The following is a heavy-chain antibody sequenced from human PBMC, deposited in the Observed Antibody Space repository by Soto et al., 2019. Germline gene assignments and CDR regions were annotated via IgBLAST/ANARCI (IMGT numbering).Heavy chain of an antibody. Sequence: SETLSLTCAVSGGSISSGGYSWSWIRQPPGKGLEWIGYIYHSGSTYYNPSLKSRVTISVDRSKNQFSLKLSSVTAADTAVYYCASRSSVTSFDYWGQGTLVTVSS. CDR3: ASRSSVTSFDY. V-gene: IGHV4-30-2*01. CDR1: GGSISSGGYS. D-gene: IGHD4-17*01. J-gene: IGHJ4*02. CDR2: IYHSGST.